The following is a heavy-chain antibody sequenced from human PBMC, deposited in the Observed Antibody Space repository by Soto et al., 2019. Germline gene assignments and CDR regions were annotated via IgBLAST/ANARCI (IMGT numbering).Heavy chain of an antibody. D-gene: IGHD6-13*01. CDR2: INHSGRT. Sequence: PSETLSLTCAVYGGSFRGYYWSWIRQAPGKGLEWIGEINHSGRTNYNPSLKSRVTISVDTSKNQFSLKLSSVTAADTAVYYCARQLAAAGWTDYWGQGTLVTVSS. J-gene: IGHJ4*02. CDR1: GGSFRGYY. CDR3: ARQLAAAGWTDY. V-gene: IGHV4-34*01.